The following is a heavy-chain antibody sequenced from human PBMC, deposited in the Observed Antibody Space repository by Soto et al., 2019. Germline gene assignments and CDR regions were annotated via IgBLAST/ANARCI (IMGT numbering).Heavy chain of an antibody. J-gene: IGHJ6*02. D-gene: IGHD6-19*01. CDR3: ARDFGSGWYDGYYYYYYGMDV. V-gene: IGHV4-59*01. CDR2: IYYSGST. CDR1: GGSISSYY. Sequence: PSETLSLTCTVSGGSISSYYWSWIRQPPGKGLEWIGYIYYSGSTNYNPSLKSRVTISVDTSKNQFSLKLSSVTAADTAVYYCARDFGSGWYDGYYYYYYGMDVWGQGTTVTVSS.